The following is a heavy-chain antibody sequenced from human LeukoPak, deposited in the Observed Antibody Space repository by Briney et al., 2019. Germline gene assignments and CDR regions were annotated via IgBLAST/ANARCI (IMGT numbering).Heavy chain of an antibody. Sequence: SVKVSCKASGDTFSNYAVTWVRQAPGQGLEWMGDIIPIFNTTNYAQKFQGRVTITADESTNTAYMELSSLRSEDTAVYYCARESSISSSWLNWFDPWGQGTLVTVSS. D-gene: IGHD6-13*01. V-gene: IGHV1-69*13. CDR2: IIPIFNTT. CDR1: GDTFSNYA. J-gene: IGHJ5*02. CDR3: ARESSISSSWLNWFDP.